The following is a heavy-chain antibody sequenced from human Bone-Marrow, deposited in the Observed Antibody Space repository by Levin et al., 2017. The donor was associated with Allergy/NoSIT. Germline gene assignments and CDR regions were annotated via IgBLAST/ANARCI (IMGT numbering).Heavy chain of an antibody. V-gene: IGHV3-33*01. Sequence: GESLKISCAASGFTFSNYGMHWVRQAPGKGLEWVALIWNDGRIENYADSVKGRFTISRDNSKNTLYLQMNSLRGEDTGVYYCASTTFGVGIHYYYYYGMNVWGQGTTVTVSS. CDR3: ASTTFGVGIHYYYYYGMNV. J-gene: IGHJ6*02. CDR2: IWNDGRIE. D-gene: IGHD2/OR15-2a*01. CDR1: GFTFSNYG.